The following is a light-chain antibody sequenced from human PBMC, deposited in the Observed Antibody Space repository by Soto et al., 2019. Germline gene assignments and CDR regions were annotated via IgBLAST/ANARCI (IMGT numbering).Light chain of an antibody. V-gene: IGLV2-14*03. Sequence: QSALTQPASVSGSPGQSITISCTGTSSDVGGYNYVSWCQHHPGKAPKLMIFDVSDRPSGVSNRFSGSKSGNAASLTISGLQAEDEADYYCSSFKSGNTYVFGTGTKLTVL. CDR1: SSDVGGYNY. CDR2: DVS. J-gene: IGLJ1*01. CDR3: SSFKSGNTYV.